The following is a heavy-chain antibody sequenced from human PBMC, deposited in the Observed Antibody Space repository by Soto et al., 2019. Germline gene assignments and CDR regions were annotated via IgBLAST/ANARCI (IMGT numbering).Heavy chain of an antibody. CDR1: GFTFSSYG. D-gene: IGHD4-4*01. Sequence: PGGSLRLSCAASGFTFSSYGMHWVRQAPGKGLEWVAVISYDGSNKYYADSVKGRFTISRDNSKNTLYLQMNSLRAEDTAVYYCAKDMATVTTCGAFDIWGQGTMVTVSS. CDR2: ISYDGSNK. CDR3: AKDMATVTTCGAFDI. V-gene: IGHV3-30*18. J-gene: IGHJ3*02.